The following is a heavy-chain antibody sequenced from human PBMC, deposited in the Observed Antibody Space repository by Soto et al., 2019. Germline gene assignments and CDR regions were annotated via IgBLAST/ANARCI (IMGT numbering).Heavy chain of an antibody. J-gene: IGHJ3*02. CDR2: IYPGDSDT. D-gene: IGHD3-10*01. CDR1: GYSFTSYW. V-gene: IGHV5-51*01. Sequence: PGESLKISCKGSGYSFTSYWIGWVRQMPGKGLEWMGIIYPGDSDTRYSPSFQGQVTISADKSISTAYLQWSSLKASDTAMYYCAGPVVRGLLHDAFDIWGQGTMVTVSS. CDR3: AGPVVRGLLHDAFDI.